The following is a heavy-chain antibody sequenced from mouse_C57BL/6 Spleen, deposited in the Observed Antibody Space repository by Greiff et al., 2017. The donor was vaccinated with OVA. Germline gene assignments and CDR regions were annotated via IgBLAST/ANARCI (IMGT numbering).Heavy chain of an antibody. CDR2: IYPGSGNT. J-gene: IGHJ2*01. V-gene: IGHV1-76*01. CDR1: GYTFTDYY. D-gene: IGHD2-3*01. Sequence: QVQLQQSGAELVRPGASVKLSCKASGYTFTDYYINWVKQRPGQGLEWIARIYPGSGNTYYNEKFKGKATLTAEKSSSTAYMQLSSLTSEDSAVYFCAREAGWLLRFDYWGQGTTLTVSS. CDR3: AREAGWLLRFDY.